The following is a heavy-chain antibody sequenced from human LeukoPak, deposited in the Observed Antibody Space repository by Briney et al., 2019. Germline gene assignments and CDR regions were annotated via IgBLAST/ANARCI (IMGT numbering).Heavy chain of an antibody. Sequence: GGSLRLSCAASGFTFSSYSMNWVRQAPGKGLEWVSSISSSSSYIYYADSVKGRFTISRDNAKNSLYLQMNSLRAEDTAVYYCARGAMVRGVIRGWFDPWGQGTLVTVSS. D-gene: IGHD3-10*01. V-gene: IGHV3-21*01. J-gene: IGHJ5*02. CDR2: ISSSSSYI. CDR3: ARGAMVRGVIRGWFDP. CDR1: GFTFSSYS.